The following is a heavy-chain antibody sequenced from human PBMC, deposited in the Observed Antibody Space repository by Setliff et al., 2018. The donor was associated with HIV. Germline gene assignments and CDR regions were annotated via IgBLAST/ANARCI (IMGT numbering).Heavy chain of an antibody. CDR2: IYTSGST. CDR3: ARGEYYFDY. CDR1: GGSISSGIYY. J-gene: IGHJ4*02. Sequence: SETLSLTCTVSGGSISSGIYYWSWIRQPAGKGLEWIGRIYTSGSTNYNPSLKSRVTISVDTSKNQFSLKLSSVTAADTAVYYCARGEYYFDYWGQGTLVTVSS. V-gene: IGHV4-61*02.